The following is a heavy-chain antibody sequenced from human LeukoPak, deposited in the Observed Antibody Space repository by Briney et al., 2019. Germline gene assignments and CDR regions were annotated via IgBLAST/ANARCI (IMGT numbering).Heavy chain of an antibody. J-gene: IGHJ4*02. V-gene: IGHV4-34*01. CDR1: GGSFSGYY. CDR3: ARGPGYCSSTSCSA. D-gene: IGHD2-2*01. Sequence: SETLSLTCAVYGGSFSGYYWSWIRQPPGKGLEWIGEINHSGSTNYNPSLKSRVTISVDTSKNQFSLKLSSVTAADTAVYYCARGPGYCSSTSCSAWGQGTLVTVSS. CDR2: INHSGST.